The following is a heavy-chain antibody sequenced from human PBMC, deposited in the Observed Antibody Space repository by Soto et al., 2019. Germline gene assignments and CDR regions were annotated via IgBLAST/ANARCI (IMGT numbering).Heavy chain of an antibody. V-gene: IGHV3-23*01. CDR1: GFTFSSYS. D-gene: IGHD3-3*01. Sequence: PXGSLRVSCAASGFTFSSYSMSWVRQAPGKGLEWVSAISGSGGSTYYADSVKGRFTISRDNSKKTLYLQMNSLRAEDTAVYYCAKDEKRITIFGGVGRGQGTLVNVSS. CDR2: ISGSGGST. CDR3: AKDEKRITIFGGVG. J-gene: IGHJ4*02.